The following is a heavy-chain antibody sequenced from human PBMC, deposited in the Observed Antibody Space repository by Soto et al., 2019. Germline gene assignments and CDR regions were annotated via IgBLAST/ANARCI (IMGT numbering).Heavy chain of an antibody. CDR3: ARDLSTYGYFDY. CDR2: IYYSGST. V-gene: IGHV4-59*01. J-gene: IGHJ4*02. CDR1: GGSISSYY. Sequence: TSETLSLTCTVSGGSISSYYWSWIRQPPGKGLEWIGYIYYSGSTNYNPSLKSRVTISVDTSKNQFSLKLSSVTAADTAVYYCARDLSTYGYFDYWGQGTLVTVSS. D-gene: IGHD3-10*01.